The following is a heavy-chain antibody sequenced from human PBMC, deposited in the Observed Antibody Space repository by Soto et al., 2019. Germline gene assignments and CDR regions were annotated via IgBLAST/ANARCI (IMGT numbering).Heavy chain of an antibody. CDR2: VSYSGGT. D-gene: IGHD3-9*01. Sequence: SETLSLTCTVTGASVKNYFWSWIRQPPGKRLEWLGYVSYSGGTNSNPSVKGRVTTSVDTSKNQFSLNLTSATAADTAIYYCVRTTGHMTGFYYWGQGTLVTVSS. CDR1: GASVKNYF. V-gene: IGHV4-59*08. J-gene: IGHJ4*02. CDR3: VRTTGHMTGFYY.